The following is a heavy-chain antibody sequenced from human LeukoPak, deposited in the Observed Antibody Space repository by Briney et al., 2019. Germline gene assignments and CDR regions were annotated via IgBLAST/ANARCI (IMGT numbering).Heavy chain of an antibody. D-gene: IGHD3-3*01. V-gene: IGHV1-18*01. CDR2: ISAYNGNT. CDR3: ARDNGDDFWSGYYYPFDY. J-gene: IGHJ4*02. Sequence: ASVKVSCKASGYTFTSYGISWVRQAPGQGLEWMGWISAYNGNTNYAQKLQGRVTMTTVTSTSTAYMELRSLRSDDTAVYYCARDNGDDFWSGYYYPFDYWGQGTLVTVSS. CDR1: GYTFTSYG.